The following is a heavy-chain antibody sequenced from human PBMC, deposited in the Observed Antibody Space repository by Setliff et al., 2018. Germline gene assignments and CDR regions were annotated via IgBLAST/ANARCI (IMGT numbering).Heavy chain of an antibody. V-gene: IGHV4-59*11. Sequence: SETLSLTCTVSGGSISSQDWSWIRQPPGKGLEWIGYVYSSGITNYNPSLKSRVTMSVDTSKNQFSLKLSSVTAADTAVYYCARETTAWGYVDTAMVTFIDQWGQRTLVTVS. CDR1: GGSISSQD. CDR3: ARETTAWGYVDTAMVTFIDQ. J-gene: IGHJ4*02. CDR2: VYSSGIT. D-gene: IGHD5-18*01.